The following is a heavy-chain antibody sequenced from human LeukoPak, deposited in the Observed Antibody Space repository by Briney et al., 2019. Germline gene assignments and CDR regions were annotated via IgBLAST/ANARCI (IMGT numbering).Heavy chain of an antibody. J-gene: IGHJ4*02. CDR2: ISYDGSNK. Sequence: GGSLRLSCAASGFTFSSYAMHWVRQAPGKGLEWVAVISYDGSNKYYADSVKGRFTISRDNSKNTLYLQMNSLRAEDTAVYYCAKRGTRIRDKYYYDSSGYYYFDYWGQGTLVTVSS. CDR1: GFTFSSYA. V-gene: IGHV3-30-3*02. CDR3: AKRGTRIRDKYYYDSSGYYYFDY. D-gene: IGHD3-22*01.